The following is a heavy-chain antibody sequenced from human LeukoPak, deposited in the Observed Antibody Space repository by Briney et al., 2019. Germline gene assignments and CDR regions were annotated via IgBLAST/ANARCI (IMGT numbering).Heavy chain of an antibody. CDR2: IYPGDSDI. CDR3: ARQAGYGCSGGSCSSFSIAFDI. J-gene: IGHJ3*02. V-gene: IGHV5-51*01. CDR1: GYSFTSYW. D-gene: IGHD2-15*01. Sequence: GESLKISCKGSGYSFTSYWIGWVRQMPGKGLEWMGIIYPGDSDIRDSPTFQGQVDTSADKSISTAYLQCNRLKASDTAMYYCARQAGYGCSGGSCSSFSIAFDIWGQGTMVTVSS.